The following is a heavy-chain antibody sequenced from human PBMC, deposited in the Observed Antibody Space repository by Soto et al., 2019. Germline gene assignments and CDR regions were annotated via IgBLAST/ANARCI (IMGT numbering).Heavy chain of an antibody. D-gene: IGHD3-10*01. CDR1: GITFGSYA. J-gene: IGHJ6*02. CDR3: ATRRVGWFDPDRLYYYYASDV. Sequence: EVQLLESGGGLVQPGGSLRLSCAASGITFGSYAMSWVRQAPGKGLQWVSTISGRDGSTYYADTVKRRFTISRDSSENILYLQMSSLRAEDTALYYCATRRVGWFDPDRLYYYYASDVWGQGTTVTVSS. CDR2: ISGRDGST. V-gene: IGHV3-23*01.